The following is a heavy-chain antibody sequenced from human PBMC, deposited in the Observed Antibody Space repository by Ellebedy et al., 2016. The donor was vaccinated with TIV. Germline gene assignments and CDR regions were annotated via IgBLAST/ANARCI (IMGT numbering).Heavy chain of an antibody. Sequence: PGGSLRLSCAASGFTFSSYAMSWVRQAPGKGLEWVSAISGSGGSTYYADSVRGRFTISRDNSKNTLYLQMNSLRAEDTAVYYCAKDLGYCSSTSCLTGWFDPWGQGTLVTVSS. CDR1: GFTFSSYA. CDR2: ISGSGGST. CDR3: AKDLGYCSSTSCLTGWFDP. V-gene: IGHV3-23*01. D-gene: IGHD2-2*03. J-gene: IGHJ5*02.